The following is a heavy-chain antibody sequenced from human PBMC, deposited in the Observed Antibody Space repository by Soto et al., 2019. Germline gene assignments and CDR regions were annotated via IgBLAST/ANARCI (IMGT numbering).Heavy chain of an antibody. CDR1: GYTFTSYG. Sequence: ASVKVSCKASGYTFTSYGISWVRQAPGQGLEWMGWISAYNGNTNYAQKLQGRVTMTTDTSTSTAYMELRSLRSEDTAVYYCARGLHYYDSSGYYYGNAFDIWGQGTMVTVSS. V-gene: IGHV1-18*01. CDR3: ARGLHYYDSSGYYYGNAFDI. J-gene: IGHJ3*02. D-gene: IGHD3-22*01. CDR2: ISAYNGNT.